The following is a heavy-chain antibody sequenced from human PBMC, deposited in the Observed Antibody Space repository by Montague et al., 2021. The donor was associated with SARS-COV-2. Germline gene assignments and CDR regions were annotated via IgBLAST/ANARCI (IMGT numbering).Heavy chain of an antibody. CDR1: GGSISSSSYY. D-gene: IGHD3-10*01. Sequence: SETLSLTCTVSGGSISSSSYYWGWIRQPPGKGLEWIGSIYYSGSTYYNPSLKSRVTISVDTSKNQFSLKLSSVTAADTAVYYCARNPDDYYGSGSYPTWENWFDPWGQGTLVTVSS. V-gene: IGHV4-39*01. J-gene: IGHJ5*02. CDR3: ARNPDDYYGSGSYPTWENWFDP. CDR2: IYYSGST.